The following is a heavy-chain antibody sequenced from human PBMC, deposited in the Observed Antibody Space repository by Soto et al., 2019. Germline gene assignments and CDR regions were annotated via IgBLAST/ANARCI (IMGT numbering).Heavy chain of an antibody. CDR3: AKVAPRSRDWYRPAYIDY. J-gene: IGHJ4*02. CDR1: GFTFSSYA. V-gene: IGHV3-23*01. CDR2: ISGSGGST. Sequence: GRSLRLSCAASGFTFSSYAMSWVRQAPGKGLEWVSAISGSGGSTYYADSVKGRFTISRDNSKNTLYLQMNSLRAEDTAVYYCAKVAPRSRDWYRPAYIDYWGQGTLVTVSS. D-gene: IGHD6-19*01.